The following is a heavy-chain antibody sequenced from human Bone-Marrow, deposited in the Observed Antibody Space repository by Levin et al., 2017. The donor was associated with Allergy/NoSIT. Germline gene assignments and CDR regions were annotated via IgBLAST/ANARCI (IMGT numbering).Heavy chain of an antibody. Sequence: GGSLRLSCAASIFTFNNFGMHWVRQAPGKGLEWVAVISYDGSNKYYADSVKGRFTISRDNSKNTLYLQMNSLRAEDTAVYYCAKDRDDFWSGFDGYWGQGTPVTVSS. CDR3: AKDRDDFWSGFDGY. CDR2: ISYDGSNK. CDR1: IFTFNNFG. V-gene: IGHV3-30*18. J-gene: IGHJ4*02. D-gene: IGHD3-3*01.